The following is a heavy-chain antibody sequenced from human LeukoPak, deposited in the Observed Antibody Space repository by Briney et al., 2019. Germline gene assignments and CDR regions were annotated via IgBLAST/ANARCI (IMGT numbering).Heavy chain of an antibody. CDR3: ARHAPRGLHYGSGSFNWFDP. Sequence: SETLSLTCTVSGGSISSYYWSWIRQPPGKGLEWIGYIHHSGSTVYNPSLKSRVTISVDTSKNQFSLKLSSVTAADTAVYYCARHAPRGLHYGSGSFNWFDPWGQGTLVTVSS. J-gene: IGHJ5*02. CDR2: IHHSGST. D-gene: IGHD3-10*01. V-gene: IGHV4-59*08. CDR1: GGSISSYY.